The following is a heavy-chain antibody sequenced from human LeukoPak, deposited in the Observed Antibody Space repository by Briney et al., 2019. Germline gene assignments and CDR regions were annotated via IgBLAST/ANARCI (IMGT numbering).Heavy chain of an antibody. V-gene: IGHV2-5*02. Sequence: SGPTLVNPTQTLTLTCTFSGFSLSTSGVGVGWIRQPPGKALEWLALIYWDDDKRYSPSLKSTLTITKDTSKSQVVLTMTNMDPVDTATYYCAHHTGIVGATNFDYWGQGTLVTVSS. J-gene: IGHJ4*02. CDR1: GFSLSTSGVG. CDR2: IYWDDDK. CDR3: AHHTGIVGATNFDY. D-gene: IGHD1-26*01.